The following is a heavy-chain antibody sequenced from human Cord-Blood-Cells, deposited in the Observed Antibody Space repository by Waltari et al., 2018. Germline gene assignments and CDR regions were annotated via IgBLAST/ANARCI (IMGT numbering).Heavy chain of an antibody. J-gene: IGHJ2*01. V-gene: IGHV4-38-2*01. Sequence: QVQLQESGPGLVKPSETLSLTCAVSGYSISSGYYWGWIRQPPGKGLEWIGGISHSGSTYYTPSLKGRVTISVDASKNQFSRNLGSVTAADTAVYYCASGRDSWYFDLWGRGTLVTVSS. CDR3: ASGRDSWYFDL. CDR1: GYSISSGYY. CDR2: ISHSGST. D-gene: IGHD3-22*01.